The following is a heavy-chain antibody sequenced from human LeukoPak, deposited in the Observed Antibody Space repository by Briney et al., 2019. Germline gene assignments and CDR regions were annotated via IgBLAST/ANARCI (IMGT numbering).Heavy chain of an antibody. Sequence: PSETLSLTCAVYGGSFSGYYWSWIRQPPGKGLEWIGEINHSGSTNYNPSLKSRVTISVDTSKNRFSLKLSSVTAADTAVYYCARGRAGYVKRRRENAFDIWGQGTMVTVSS. J-gene: IGHJ3*02. CDR3: ARGRAGYVKRRRENAFDI. D-gene: IGHD3-16*01. V-gene: IGHV4-34*01. CDR1: GGSFSGYY. CDR2: INHSGST.